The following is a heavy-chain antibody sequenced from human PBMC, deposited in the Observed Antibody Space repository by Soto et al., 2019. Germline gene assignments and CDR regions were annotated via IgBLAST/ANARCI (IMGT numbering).Heavy chain of an antibody. CDR1: GFTFSTYA. J-gene: IGHJ6*02. CDR2: ISSTTDTI. CDR3: ARGKIALPCTQYSGMHV. Sequence: EVQLVESGGGLVQPGGSLRLSCAASGFTFSTYAMNWVRQVPGKGLEWISYISSTTDTIYYADSVKGRFTISRDNAKNSLYLQMNSLRDEDTSVYYCARGKIALPCTQYSGMHVWGQGTTVTVSS. V-gene: IGHV3-48*02. D-gene: IGHD6-19*01.